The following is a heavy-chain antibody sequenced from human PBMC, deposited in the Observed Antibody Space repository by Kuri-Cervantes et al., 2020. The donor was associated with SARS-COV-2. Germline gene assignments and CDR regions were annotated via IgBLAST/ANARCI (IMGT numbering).Heavy chain of an antibody. Sequence: GGSLRLSCAASGFTISSYNMNWVRQAPGKGLEWVSSLSSSSSYIYYADSVKGRCTISRDNAKNSLYLQMNSLRAEDTAVYYCAKKGDYSNYAERPHYYYYYMDVWGKGTTVTVSS. D-gene: IGHD4-11*01. CDR1: GFTISSYN. J-gene: IGHJ6*03. CDR2: LSSSSSYI. CDR3: AKKGDYSNYAERPHYYYYYMDV. V-gene: IGHV3-21*01.